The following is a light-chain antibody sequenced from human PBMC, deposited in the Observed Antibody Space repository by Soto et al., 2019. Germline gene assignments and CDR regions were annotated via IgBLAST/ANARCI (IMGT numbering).Light chain of an antibody. Sequence: QSALTQPPSVSGSPGQSVTMSCTGTSSDVGTYNRVSWYQHPPGTAPKLIIYEVSDRPSGVPDRFSGSKSGNTASLTISGLLAEDEADYYCSSYATSSTPVVFGGGTKLTVL. CDR1: SSDVGTYNR. J-gene: IGLJ2*01. CDR3: SSYATSSTPVV. V-gene: IGLV2-18*02. CDR2: EVS.